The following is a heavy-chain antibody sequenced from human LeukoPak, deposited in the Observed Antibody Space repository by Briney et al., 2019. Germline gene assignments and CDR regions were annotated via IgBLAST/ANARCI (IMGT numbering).Heavy chain of an antibody. Sequence: GGSPRLSCAASGFTFDDYAMSWVRQAPGKGLEWVSGINWNGGFTSYADSVKGRFTISRDNAKNSLYLLMNSSTAEDTALYYCATMTTANDYWGQGTPVTVSS. CDR3: ATMTTANDY. CDR2: INWNGGFT. CDR1: GFTFDDYA. D-gene: IGHD4-11*01. V-gene: IGHV3-20*04. J-gene: IGHJ4*02.